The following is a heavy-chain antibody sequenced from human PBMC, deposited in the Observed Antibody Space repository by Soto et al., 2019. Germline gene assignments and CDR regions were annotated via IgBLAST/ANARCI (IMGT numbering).Heavy chain of an antibody. V-gene: IGHV3-7*01. CDR2: IKQDESEK. J-gene: IGHJ6*03. CDR3: ARGVRFLEWLLTRLNYYYYMDV. D-gene: IGHD3-3*01. CDR1: GFTFSSYW. Sequence: GSLRLSCAASGFTFSSYWMSWVRQAPGKGLEWVANIKQDESEKYYVDSVKGRFTISRDNAKNSLYLQMNSLRAEDTAVYYCARGVRFLEWLLTRLNYYYYMDVWGKGTTVTVSS.